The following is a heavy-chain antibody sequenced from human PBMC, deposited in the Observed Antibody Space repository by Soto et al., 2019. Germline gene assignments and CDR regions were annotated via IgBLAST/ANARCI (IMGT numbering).Heavy chain of an antibody. J-gene: IGHJ4*02. CDR3: GATRNIGKSYFDY. CDR2: IYPGDSDT. V-gene: IGHV5-51*03. D-gene: IGHD2-15*01. CDR1: GHTLMDFW. Sequence: EVRLVQSGAELKKAGESLQISCQASGHTLMDFWIGWVRQMPGKGPEWVGNIYPGDSDTRYSPSFQGQVTISADTSTSTAYLQWSSLKASDSAMYYCGATRNIGKSYFDYWGQGTLVTVPS.